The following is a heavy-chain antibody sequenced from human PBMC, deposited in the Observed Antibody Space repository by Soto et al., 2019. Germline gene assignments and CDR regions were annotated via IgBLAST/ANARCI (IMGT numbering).Heavy chain of an antibody. V-gene: IGHV3-23*01. Sequence: GSLRLSCAASGFTFSSYAMSWVRQAPGKGLEWVSAISGSGGSTYYADSVKGRFTISRDNSKNTLYLQMNSLRAEDTAVYYCAKRIVGATRYYYGMDVWDQGTTVTVSS. CDR3: AKRIVGATRYYYGMDV. CDR1: GFTFSSYA. J-gene: IGHJ6*02. D-gene: IGHD1-26*01. CDR2: ISGSGGST.